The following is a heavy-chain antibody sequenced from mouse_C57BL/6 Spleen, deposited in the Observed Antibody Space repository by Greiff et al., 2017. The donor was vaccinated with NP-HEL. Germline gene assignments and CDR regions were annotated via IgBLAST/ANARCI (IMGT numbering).Heavy chain of an antibody. V-gene: IGHV1-66*01. CDR3: ASHYGSSCFDY. CDR1: GYSFTSYY. D-gene: IGHD1-1*01. CDR2: IYPGSGNT. Sequence: VQLQESGPELVKPGASVKISCKASGYSFTSYYIHWVKQRPGQGLEWIGWIYPGSGNTKYNEKFKGKATLTADTSSSTAYMQLSSLTSEDSAVYYCASHYGSSCFDYWGQGTTLTVSS. J-gene: IGHJ2*01.